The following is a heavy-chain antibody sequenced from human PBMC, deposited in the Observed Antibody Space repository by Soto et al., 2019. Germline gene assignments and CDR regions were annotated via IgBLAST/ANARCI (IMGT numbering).Heavy chain of an antibody. D-gene: IGHD2-15*01. Sequence: GASVKVSCKVSGYTLTELSMHWVRQAPGKGLEWMGGFDPEDGETIYAQKFQGRVTMTEDASTDTAYMELSSLRSEDTAVYYCARSLGYCSGGRCSSWGQGTLVTVSS. V-gene: IGHV1-24*01. CDR2: FDPEDGET. CDR3: ARSLGYCSGGRCSS. CDR1: GYTLTELS. J-gene: IGHJ5*02.